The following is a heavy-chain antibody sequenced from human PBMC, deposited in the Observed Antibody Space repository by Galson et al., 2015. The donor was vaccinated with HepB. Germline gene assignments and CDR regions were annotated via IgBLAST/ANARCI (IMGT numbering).Heavy chain of an antibody. CDR1: GFSLSTSGVG. Sequence: PALVKPTQTLTLTCTFSGFSLSTSGVGVGWIRQPPGKALEWLALIYWNDDKRYSPSLRSRLTITKDTSKNQVVLTMTNMDPVDTATYYCAHRGRGYDFWSGYLRFDPWGQGTLVTVSS. CDR3: AHRGRGYDFWSGYLRFDP. V-gene: IGHV2-5*01. D-gene: IGHD3-3*01. J-gene: IGHJ5*02. CDR2: IYWNDDK.